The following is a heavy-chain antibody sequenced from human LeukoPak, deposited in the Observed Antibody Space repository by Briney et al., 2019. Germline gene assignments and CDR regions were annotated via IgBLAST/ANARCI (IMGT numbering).Heavy chain of an antibody. V-gene: IGHV1-69*13. D-gene: IGHD2-2*02. J-gene: IGHJ3*02. CDR1: GGTFSSYA. CDR3: AMAEGYCSSTSCSTADAFDI. CDR2: IIPIFGTA. Sequence: SVKVSCKASGGTFSSYAISWVRQAPGQGLEWMGGIIPIFGTANYAQKFQGRVTITADESASTAYMELSSLRSEDTAVYYCAMAEGYCSSTSCSTADAFDIWGQGTMVTVSS.